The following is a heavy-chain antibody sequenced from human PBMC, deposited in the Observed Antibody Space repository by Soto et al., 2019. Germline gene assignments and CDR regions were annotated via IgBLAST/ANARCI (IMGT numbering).Heavy chain of an antibody. D-gene: IGHD3-3*01. CDR3: ARALYYDFWSGYYTPNNYYYYGMDF. V-gene: IGHV3-30-3*01. J-gene: IGHJ6*02. CDR2: ISYDGSNK. CDR1: GFTFSSYA. Sequence: GWSLRLSCAASGFTFSSYAMHWVRQAPGKGLEWVAVISYDGSNKYYADSVKGRFTISRDNSKNTLYLQMNSLRAEDTAVYYCARALYYDFWSGYYTPNNYYYYGMDFWGQGTTVTVSS.